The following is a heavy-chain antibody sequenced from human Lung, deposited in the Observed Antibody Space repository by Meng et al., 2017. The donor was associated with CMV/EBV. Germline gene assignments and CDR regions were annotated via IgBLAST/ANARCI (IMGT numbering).Heavy chain of an antibody. D-gene: IGHD2-2*02. CDR3: ARGIPAY. V-gene: IGHV1-2*02. CDR2: INTHTGHT. J-gene: IGHJ4*02. CDR1: GYTFSGFF. Sequence: SVKVSCKASGYTFSGFFMHWLRQAPGRGLEWMGWINTHTGHTEYAQRFQGRLTMTRDTSISTAYMELSRLTSDDTATFYCARGIPAYWGQGTLVTVSS.